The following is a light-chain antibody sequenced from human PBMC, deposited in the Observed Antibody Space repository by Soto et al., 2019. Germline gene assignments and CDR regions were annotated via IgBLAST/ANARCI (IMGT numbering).Light chain of an antibody. J-gene: IGKJ1*01. Sequence: EIVLTQSPGTLSLSPGERATLSCRASQSVRSNFLAWYQQKPGQAPRLLIYGASNRATGIPDRFSGSGSGTDFTLTITRLEAEDFAVYYCQQFDGSPRTFGQGTKVDIK. CDR3: QQFDGSPRT. CDR1: QSVRSNF. CDR2: GAS. V-gene: IGKV3-20*01.